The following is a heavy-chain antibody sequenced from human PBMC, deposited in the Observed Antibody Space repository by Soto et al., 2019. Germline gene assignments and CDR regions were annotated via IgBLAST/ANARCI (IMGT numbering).Heavy chain of an antibody. V-gene: IGHV4-31*11. D-gene: IGHD3-22*01. CDR3: ARYYFGSSGYSNWFDP. Sequence: PSETLSLTCAVSGGSITSGAYYWTWIRQHPGKGLEWIAYIHYSGRTYYNPSLKSRVTISVDTSNNQFSLKLSSVTAADTAVYYCARYYFGSSGYSNWFDPWGQGTLATVSS. CDR2: IHYSGRT. CDR1: GGSITSGAYY. J-gene: IGHJ5*02.